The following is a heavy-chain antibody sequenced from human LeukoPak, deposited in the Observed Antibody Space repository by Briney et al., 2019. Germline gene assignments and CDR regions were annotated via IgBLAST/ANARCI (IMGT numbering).Heavy chain of an antibody. CDR1: GLTFSNYA. D-gene: IGHD1-26*01. CDR3: ASTIYRGGTTGYNWFDP. V-gene: IGHV3-30-3*01. J-gene: IGHJ5*02. Sequence: GGPLRLSCAASGLTFSNYAMHWVRQAPGKGLEWVAVISYDGSNEYYADSVKGRFTISRDNSKNTLYLQMNSLRAEDTAMYYCASTIYRGGTTGYNWFDPWGQGTLVTVSS. CDR2: ISYDGSNE.